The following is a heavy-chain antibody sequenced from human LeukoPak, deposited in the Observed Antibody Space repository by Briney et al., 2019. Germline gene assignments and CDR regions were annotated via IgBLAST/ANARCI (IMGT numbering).Heavy chain of an antibody. J-gene: IGHJ4*02. Sequence: SETLSLTCTVSGGSISSSSYYWGWIRQPPGKGLEWIGSIYYSGSTYYNPSLKSRVTISVDTSKNQFSLKLSSVTAADTAVYYCARDPGARYYENLEASDPEYHFDYWGQGTLVTVSS. D-gene: IGHD3-22*01. CDR3: ARDPGARYYENLEASDPEYHFDY. CDR2: IYYSGST. CDR1: GGSISSSSYY. V-gene: IGHV4-39*07.